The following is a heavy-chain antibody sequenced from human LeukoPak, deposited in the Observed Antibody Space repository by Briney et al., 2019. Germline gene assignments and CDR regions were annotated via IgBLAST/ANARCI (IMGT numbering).Heavy chain of an antibody. V-gene: IGHV3-48*02. CDR1: GFTFSSDR. CDR3: GRDEDDFGYYYMDV. Sequence: GGSLRLSCAASGFTFSSDRMNWVRQAPGKGLEWVSFISRRSSTIYYADSVKGRFTISRDDAKNSLYLQMNSLRDQDTAVYYCGRDEDDFGYYYMDVWGKGTTVTVSS. J-gene: IGHJ6*03. CDR2: ISRRSSTI. D-gene: IGHD3-3*01.